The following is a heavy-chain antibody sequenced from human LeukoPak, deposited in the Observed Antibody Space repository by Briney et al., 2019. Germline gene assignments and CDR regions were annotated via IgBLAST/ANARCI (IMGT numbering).Heavy chain of an antibody. CDR3: ARDSTQRAFDI. Sequence: PSETLSLTCTDSGGSISSYYWSWIRQPAGKGLEWVGRIYTSGSTNYNPSLKSRVTMSVDTSKNQFSLKLSSVTAADTAVYFCARDSTQRAFDIWGQGTMVTVSS. D-gene: IGHD6-25*01. V-gene: IGHV4-4*07. CDR2: IYTSGST. J-gene: IGHJ3*02. CDR1: GGSISSYY.